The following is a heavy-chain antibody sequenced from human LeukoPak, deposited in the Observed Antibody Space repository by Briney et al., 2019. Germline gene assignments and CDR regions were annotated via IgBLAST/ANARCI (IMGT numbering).Heavy chain of an antibody. D-gene: IGHD6-6*01. CDR2: ISSNGGST. V-gene: IGHV3-64*01. CDR3: ARGGSIAARPIDY. CDR1: GFTLSSYA. J-gene: IGHJ4*02. Sequence: GGSLRLSCAASGFTLSSYAMHWVRQAPGKGLEYVSAISSNGGSTYYANAVKGRFTISRDNSKNTLFLQVGSLRAEDMAVYYCARGGSIAARPIDYWGQGTLVTVSS.